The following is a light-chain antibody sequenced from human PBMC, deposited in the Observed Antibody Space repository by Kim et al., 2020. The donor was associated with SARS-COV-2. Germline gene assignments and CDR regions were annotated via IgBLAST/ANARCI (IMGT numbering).Light chain of an antibody. CDR3: KKYDTYFTWT. J-gene: IGKJ1*01. V-gene: IGKV3-15*01. Sequence: RVMTQSPGTLSVSPGERATLSCRASQSVGVNLAWYQHKPGQAPRLLIYGASTRATGVPARFSGSGSGTEFALTISSLQSEDFAFYYCKKYDTYFTWTFGKGTKVDIK. CDR2: GAS. CDR1: QSVGVN.